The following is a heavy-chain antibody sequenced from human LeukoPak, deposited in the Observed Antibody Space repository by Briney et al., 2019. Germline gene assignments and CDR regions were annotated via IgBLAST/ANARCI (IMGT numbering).Heavy chain of an antibody. V-gene: IGHV3-11*04. Sequence: GGSLRLSCAASGFTFSDYYMSWIHQAPGKGLEWVSYISSSGSTIYYADSVKGRFTISRDNAKNSLYMQMNSLRAEDTAVYYCARDLSGWYTFDYWGQGTLVTISS. CDR3: ARDLSGWYTFDY. J-gene: IGHJ4*02. CDR2: ISSSGSTI. CDR1: GFTFSDYY. D-gene: IGHD6-19*01.